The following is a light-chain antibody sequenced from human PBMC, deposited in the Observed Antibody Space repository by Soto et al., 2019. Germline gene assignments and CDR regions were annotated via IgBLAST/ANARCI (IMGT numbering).Light chain of an antibody. CDR2: DVR. Sequence: QSALTQPASVSGSRGQSITISCTGTSSDVGDYNFVSWYQQHPGKAPKFIIYDVRNRPSGVSNRFSGSRSGNTASLTISGLQAEDEADYYCSSYTSSSTVIFGGGTKLAVL. J-gene: IGLJ2*01. V-gene: IGLV2-14*03. CDR3: SSYTSSSTVI. CDR1: SSDVGDYNF.